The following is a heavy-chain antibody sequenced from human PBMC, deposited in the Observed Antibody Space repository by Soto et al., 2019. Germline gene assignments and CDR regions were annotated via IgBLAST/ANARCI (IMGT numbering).Heavy chain of an antibody. CDR3: ARDGGIAAAGRYYYYYYMDV. V-gene: IGHV1-3*01. CDR2: INAGNGNT. Sequence: QVQLVQSGAEVKKPGASVKVSCKASGYTFTSYAMHWVRQAPGQRLEWMGWINAGNGNTKYSQKFQGRVTITRDTSASTADIELSSLRSEDTAVYYCARDGGIAAAGRYYYYYYMDVWGKGTTVTVSS. J-gene: IGHJ6*03. D-gene: IGHD6-13*01. CDR1: GYTFTSYA.